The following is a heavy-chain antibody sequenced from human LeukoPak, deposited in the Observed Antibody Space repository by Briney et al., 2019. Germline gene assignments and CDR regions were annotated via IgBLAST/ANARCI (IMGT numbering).Heavy chain of an antibody. CDR1: GFTFSSYA. V-gene: IGHV3-23*01. Sequence: GSLRLSCAASGFTFSSYAMSWVRQAPGKGLEWVSAISGSGGSTYYADSVKGRFTISRDNSKNTLYLQMNSLRAEDTAVYYCAKDLGITIFGVVIIPPVFEYWGQGTLVTVSS. J-gene: IGHJ4*02. CDR3: AKDLGITIFGVVIIPPVFEY. CDR2: ISGSGGST. D-gene: IGHD3-3*01.